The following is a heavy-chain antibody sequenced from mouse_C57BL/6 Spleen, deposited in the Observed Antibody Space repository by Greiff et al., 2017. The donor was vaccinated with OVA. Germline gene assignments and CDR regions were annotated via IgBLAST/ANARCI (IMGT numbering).Heavy chain of an antibody. CDR1: GYTFTSYW. D-gene: IGHD2-3*01. V-gene: IGHV1-55*01. CDR2: IYPGSGST. CDR3: ARSGYDYWYFDV. J-gene: IGHJ1*03. Sequence: VQLQQPGAELVKPGASVKMSCKASGYTFTSYWITWVKQRPGQGLEWIGDIYPGSGSTNYNEKFKSKATLTVDTSSSTAYMQLSSLTSEDSAVYYCARSGYDYWYFDVWGTGTTVTVSS.